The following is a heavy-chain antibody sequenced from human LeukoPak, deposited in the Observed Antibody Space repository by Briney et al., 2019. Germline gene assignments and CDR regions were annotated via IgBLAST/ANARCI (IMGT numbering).Heavy chain of an antibody. CDR3: ARGVGPFDP. D-gene: IGHD1-26*01. V-gene: IGHV4-34*01. CDR1: GGSFSGYY. CDR2: INHSGST. J-gene: IGHJ5*02. Sequence: SETLSLTCAVYGGSFSGYYWSWIRQPPGKGLEWIGEINHSGSTNYNPSLKSRVTISVDTSKNQFSLKLSSVTAADTAVYYCARGVGPFDPWGQGTLVTVSS.